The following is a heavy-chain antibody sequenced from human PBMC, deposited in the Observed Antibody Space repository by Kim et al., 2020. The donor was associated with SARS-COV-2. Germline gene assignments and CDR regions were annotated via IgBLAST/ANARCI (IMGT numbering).Heavy chain of an antibody. CDR2: IYNTGST. J-gene: IGHJ4*02. CDR3: ARGDYNSDWHYFDY. Sequence: SETLSLTCTVSGGSNNAYYWTWIRQPPGKGLEWIGYIYNTGSTNYNPSLKSRVTISGDTSRNQFSLKLSPVTTADTAVYYCARGDYNSDWHYFDYWGQGTLVTVSS. D-gene: IGHD6-19*01. CDR1: GGSNNAYY. V-gene: IGHV4-59*01.